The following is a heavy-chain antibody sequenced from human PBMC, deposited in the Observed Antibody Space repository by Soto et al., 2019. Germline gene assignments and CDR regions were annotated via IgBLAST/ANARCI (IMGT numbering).Heavy chain of an antibody. J-gene: IGHJ3*02. CDR3: ARGGYPLWDNAFDI. CDR2: IKQDGSEK. Sequence: EVQLVESGGGLVQPGGSLRLSCAASGFTFSSYWMSWVRQAPGKGLEWVANIKQDGSEKYYVDSVKGRFTISRDNAKNSLYLQMNSLRAEDTAVYYCARGGYPLWDNAFDIWCQGTMVTVSS. D-gene: IGHD5-18*01. CDR1: GFTFSSYW. V-gene: IGHV3-7*03.